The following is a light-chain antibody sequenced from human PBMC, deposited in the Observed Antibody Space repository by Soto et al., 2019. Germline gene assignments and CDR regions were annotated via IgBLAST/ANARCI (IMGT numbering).Light chain of an antibody. CDR2: AAS. Sequence: DIQMTQSPSSLSASVGDRVTITCRARQSSSSYLNWYQQKPGKAPKLLIYAASSLQSGVPSRFSGSGSGTDFTLTISSLQPEDFATYYCQQSYSTPSTFGQGTKVEI. CDR1: QSSSSY. V-gene: IGKV1-39*01. J-gene: IGKJ1*01. CDR3: QQSYSTPST.